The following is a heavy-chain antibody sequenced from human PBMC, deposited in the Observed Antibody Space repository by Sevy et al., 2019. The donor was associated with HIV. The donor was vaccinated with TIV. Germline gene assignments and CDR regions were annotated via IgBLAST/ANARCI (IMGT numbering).Heavy chain of an antibody. CDR3: VKDPTIRGYTVYEVDY. J-gene: IGHJ4*02. CDR1: GFTFSSYS. D-gene: IGHD5-12*01. Sequence: GGSLRLSCSASGFTFSSYSMHWVRQAPGKGLEYVSGISGNGDSTYYADSVRGRFIISRDNSKNMLYLQMSSLRAEDTAVYCSVKDPTIRGYTVYEVDYWGQGTLVTVSS. V-gene: IGHV3-64D*06. CDR2: ISGNGDST.